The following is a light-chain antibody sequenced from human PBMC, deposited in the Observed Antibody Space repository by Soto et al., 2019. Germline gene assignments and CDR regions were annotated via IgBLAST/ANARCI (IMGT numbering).Light chain of an antibody. CDR2: SAS. CDR3: QQSYSTPCT. Sequence: IQMTQSPSSLSASVGDRVTISCRASQSISTYLNWYQQKPGKAPKFLIYSASSLQSGVPSRFSGSGSGTDFTLTISIRQPEDFATYYCQQSYSTPCTFGQLNKLEIK. J-gene: IGKJ2*02. CDR1: QSISTY. V-gene: IGKV1-39*01.